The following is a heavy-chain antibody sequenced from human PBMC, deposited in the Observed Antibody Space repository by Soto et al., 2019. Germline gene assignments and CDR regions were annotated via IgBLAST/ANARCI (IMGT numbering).Heavy chain of an antibody. D-gene: IGHD3-9*01. V-gene: IGHV4-31*03. CDR3: ARDTRYDILTGSQV. CDR1: GGSISSGGYY. J-gene: IGHJ4*02. Sequence: TLSLTCTVSGGSISSGGYYWSWIRQHPGKGLEWIGYIYYSGSTYYNPSLKSRVTISVDTSKNQFSLKLSSVTAADTAVYYCARDTRYDILTGSQVWGQGTLVTVSS. CDR2: IYYSGST.